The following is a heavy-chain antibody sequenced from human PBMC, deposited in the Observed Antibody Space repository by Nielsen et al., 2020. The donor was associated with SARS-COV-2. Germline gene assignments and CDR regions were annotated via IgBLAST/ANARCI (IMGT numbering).Heavy chain of an antibody. D-gene: IGHD2-21*01. J-gene: IGHJ6*02. CDR2: ISYDGSNK. CDR1: GFTFSSYG. CDR3: ARGKGISVGGLDV. Sequence: GGSLRLSCAASGFTFSSYGMHWVRQAPGKGLEWVAVISYDGSNKYYADSVKGRFTISRDNSKNTLYLQMNSLRAEDTAIYYCARGKGISVGGLDVWGQGTTVTVSS. V-gene: IGHV3-30*03.